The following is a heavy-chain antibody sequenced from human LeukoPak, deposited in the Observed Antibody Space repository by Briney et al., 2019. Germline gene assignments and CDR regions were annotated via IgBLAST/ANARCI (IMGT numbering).Heavy chain of an antibody. D-gene: IGHD6-13*01. J-gene: IGHJ4*02. CDR3: ARDVSSSWYSY. CDR1: GYSFTSYW. CDR2: IYPGDSDT. Sequence: GESLKISCKGSGYSFTSYWIGWVRQMPGKGLEWMGIIYPGDSDTRYSPSFQGQVTISADKSISTAYMELSRLRSDDTAVYYCARDVSSSWYSYWGQGTLVTVSS. V-gene: IGHV5-51*01.